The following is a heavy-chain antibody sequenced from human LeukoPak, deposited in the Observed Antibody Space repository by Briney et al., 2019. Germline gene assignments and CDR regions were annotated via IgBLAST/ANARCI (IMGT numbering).Heavy chain of an antibody. J-gene: IGHJ4*02. Sequence: GAPVKVSCKASGYTFTSYGISWVRQAPGQGLEWMGWISAFNGNTNYAQKLQGRVTMTTDTSTSTAYMELRSLRSDDTAVYYCARDWEIWEGATTPFDYWGQGTLVTVSS. CDR1: GYTFTSYG. CDR2: ISAFNGNT. V-gene: IGHV1-18*01. D-gene: IGHD1-26*01. CDR3: ARDWEIWEGATTPFDY.